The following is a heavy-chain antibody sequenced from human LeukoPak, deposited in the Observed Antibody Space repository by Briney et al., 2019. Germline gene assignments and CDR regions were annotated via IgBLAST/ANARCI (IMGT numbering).Heavy chain of an antibody. V-gene: IGHV4-34*01. Sequence: PSETLSLTCAVYGGSFSGYYWSWIRQPPGKGLEWIGEINHSGSTNYNPSLKSRVTISVDTSKNQFSLKLSSVTAADTAVYYCATQDRKYYDFWSGYYRAYFDYWGQGTLVTVSS. CDR2: INHSGST. D-gene: IGHD3-3*01. CDR1: GGSFSGYY. CDR3: ATQDRKYYDFWSGYYRAYFDY. J-gene: IGHJ4*02.